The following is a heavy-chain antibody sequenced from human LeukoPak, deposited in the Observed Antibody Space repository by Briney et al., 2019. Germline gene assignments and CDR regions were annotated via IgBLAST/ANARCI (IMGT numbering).Heavy chain of an antibody. Sequence: GGSLRLSCAASGFTFNDYSINWVRQAPGKGLEWVSSITSSSSYIYYADSVKGRFTISRDNAKNSLYLQMNSLRAEDTAVYYCAREGSLANFDYWGQGTLVTVSS. CDR1: GFTFNDYS. V-gene: IGHV3-21*01. CDR3: AREGSLANFDY. J-gene: IGHJ4*02. CDR2: ITSSSSYI.